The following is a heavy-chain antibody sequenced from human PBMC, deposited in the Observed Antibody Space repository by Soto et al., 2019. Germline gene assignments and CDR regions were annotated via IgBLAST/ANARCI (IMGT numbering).Heavy chain of an antibody. CDR3: ARSGRWGSGYHQYYYYYYYMDV. CDR1: GGSFSGYY. J-gene: IGHJ6*03. V-gene: IGHV4-34*01. Sequence: SETLSLTCAVYGGSFSGYYWSWIRQPPGKGLEWIGEINHSGSTNYNPSLKSRVTISVDTSKNQFSLKLSSVTAADTAVYYCARSGRWGSGYHQYYYYYYYMDVWGKGTTVTVSS. CDR2: INHSGST. D-gene: IGHD3-16*01.